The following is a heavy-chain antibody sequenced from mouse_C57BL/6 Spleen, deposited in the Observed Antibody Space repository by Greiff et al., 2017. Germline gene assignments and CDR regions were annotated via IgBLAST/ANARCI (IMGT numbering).Heavy chain of an antibody. V-gene: IGHV1-53*01. CDR1: GYTFTSYW. D-gene: IGHD3-2*02. CDR2: INPSNGGT. J-gene: IGHJ2*01. Sequence: QVQLQQPGTELVKPGASVKLSCKASGYTFTSYWLHWVKQRPGQGLEWIGNINPSNGGTNYNEKFKSKATLPVDKSSSTAYMQLSSLTSEDSAVYYCTRDSSGAGYDFGGWGQGATLTVAS. CDR3: TRDSSGAGYDFGG.